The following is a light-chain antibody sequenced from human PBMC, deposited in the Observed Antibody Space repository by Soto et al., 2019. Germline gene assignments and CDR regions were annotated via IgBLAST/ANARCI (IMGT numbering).Light chain of an antibody. Sequence: EIVMAQSPATLSVSPGEGATLSCRSSQSVSSYLAWYQQKPGQAPRFLIYDASNRATGIPARFSGTGAGTDFTLTINNLEPEDFAVYYCQVRTNWSIAFGRGTRLEIK. V-gene: IGKV3-11*01. CDR2: DAS. J-gene: IGKJ5*01. CDR3: QVRTNWSIA. CDR1: QSVSSY.